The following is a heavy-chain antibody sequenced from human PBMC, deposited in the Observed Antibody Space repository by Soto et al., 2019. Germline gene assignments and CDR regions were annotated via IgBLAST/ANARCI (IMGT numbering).Heavy chain of an antibody. CDR2: IYHSGST. V-gene: IGHV4-4*02. Sequence: QVHLQESGPGLVKPSGTLSLTCAVSGGSISSSNCWSWVGQPPGKGLEWIVEIYHSGSTNYNPALKSRVTITVDRAKNQFSLKLCSVSGADTAVYYCARMIRPGGADPWGEGSLVTVSS. CDR1: GGSISSSNC. CDR3: ARMIRPGGADP. D-gene: IGHD3-22*01. J-gene: IGHJ5*02.